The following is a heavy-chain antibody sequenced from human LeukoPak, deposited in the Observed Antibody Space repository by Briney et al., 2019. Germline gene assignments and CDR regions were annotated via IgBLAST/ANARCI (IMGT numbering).Heavy chain of an antibody. J-gene: IGHJ4*02. V-gene: IGHV3-33*01. D-gene: IGHD3-10*01. CDR2: IWYDGSNK. CDR3: ARVYYYGSGSYPPLSY. Sequence: GRSLRLSCAASGFTFSSYGMHWVRQAPGKGLEWVAIIWYDGSNKYYADSVKGRFTISRDNSKNTLYLQMNSLRAEDTAVYYCARVYYYGSGSYPPLSYWGQGTLVTVSS. CDR1: GFTFSSYG.